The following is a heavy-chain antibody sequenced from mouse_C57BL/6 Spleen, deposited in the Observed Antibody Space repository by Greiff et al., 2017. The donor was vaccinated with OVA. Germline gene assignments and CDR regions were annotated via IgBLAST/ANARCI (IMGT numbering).Heavy chain of an antibody. Sequence: QVQLQQSGAELVRPGASVKLSCKASGYTFTDYYINWVKQRPGQGLEWIARIYPGSGNTYYNEKFKGKATLTAEKSSSTAYMQLSSLTSEDSAVYFCARLITTVAGDYWGQGTTLTVSS. CDR3: ARLITTVAGDY. V-gene: IGHV1-76*01. CDR2: IYPGSGNT. CDR1: GYTFTDYY. J-gene: IGHJ2*01. D-gene: IGHD1-1*01.